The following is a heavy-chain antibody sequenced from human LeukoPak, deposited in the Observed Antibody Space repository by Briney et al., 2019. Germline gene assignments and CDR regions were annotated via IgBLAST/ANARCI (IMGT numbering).Heavy chain of an antibody. V-gene: IGHV1-2*02. Sequence: ASVTVSCKPSGYTFTAYYMHLVRQAPGQGLEWMGWINPNSGDTKYAQNFQDRVTMTWDTSVSTAYMELSSLTFDDTAVYYCASKGGGSCSSSHCQGALDFWGQG. D-gene: IGHD2-2*01. CDR2: INPNSGDT. CDR1: GYTFTAYY. CDR3: ASKGGGSCSSSHCQGALDF. J-gene: IGHJ3*01.